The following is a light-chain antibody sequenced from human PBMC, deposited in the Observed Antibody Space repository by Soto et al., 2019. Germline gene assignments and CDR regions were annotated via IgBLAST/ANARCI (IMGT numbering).Light chain of an antibody. V-gene: IGKV3-11*01. CDR2: DAS. CDR3: QQRSNWPPWT. Sequence: EIVLTQSPATLSLSPGERATLSCGASQSVGTYLAWYQQKPGRAPRLLIYDASKRAPGIPVRFSGSGSGTDFALTISSLEPEDFAVYYCQQRSNWPPWTFGQGTKVEIK. CDR1: QSVGTY. J-gene: IGKJ1*01.